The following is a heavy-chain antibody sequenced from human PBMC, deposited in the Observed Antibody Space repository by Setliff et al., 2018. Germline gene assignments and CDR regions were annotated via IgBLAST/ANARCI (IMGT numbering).Heavy chain of an antibody. V-gene: IGHV3-23*01. J-gene: IGHJ2*01. Sequence: GGSLRLSCVASGFTFSNNAMNWVRQAPGGGLEWVSGISDSGDTTIYADSVKGRFTISRDNSKNMLSLQMNSLRADDTAIYFCVRAPPALHGEYGYFDLWGRGTLVTVSS. CDR3: VRAPPALHGEYGYFDL. CDR2: ISDSGDTT. CDR1: GFTFSNNA. D-gene: IGHD4-17*01.